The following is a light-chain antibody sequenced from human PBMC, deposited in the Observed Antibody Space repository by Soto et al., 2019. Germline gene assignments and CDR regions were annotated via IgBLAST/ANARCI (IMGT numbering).Light chain of an antibody. J-gene: IGKJ1*01. Sequence: VLTQSPATLSVSPGDRATLSCRASQSVSSYLAWYQQKPGQAPMLLMYGASSRATGIPDRFSGSGSGTDFHLTISRLEPEDFAVYYCQKYGSSPKTFGQGTKVDIK. V-gene: IGKV3-20*01. CDR3: QKYGSSPKT. CDR2: GAS. CDR1: QSVSSY.